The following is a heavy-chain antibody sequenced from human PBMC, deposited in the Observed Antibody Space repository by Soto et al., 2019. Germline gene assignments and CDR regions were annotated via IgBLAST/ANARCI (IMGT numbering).Heavy chain of an antibody. Sequence: QVQLVQSGAEVKKPGASVKVSCKASGYTFTSYGISWVRQAPGQGLEWMGWISAYNGNTNYAQKLQGRVTMTTDTTTSTAYMELRSLRSDDTAVYYCARDPRRLSNPDYFDYWGQGTLVTVSS. CDR2: ISAYNGNT. CDR3: ARDPRRLSNPDYFDY. J-gene: IGHJ4*02. V-gene: IGHV1-18*01. CDR1: GYTFTSYG.